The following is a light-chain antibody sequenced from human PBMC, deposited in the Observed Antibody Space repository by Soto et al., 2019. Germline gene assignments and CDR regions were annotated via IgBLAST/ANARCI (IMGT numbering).Light chain of an antibody. CDR2: GAS. Sequence: EIVMMQSPATLSVSPGESATLSCRASQSVSSNLAWYQQKPGQAPRLLIYGASTRATGIPARFSGSGSGTEFTLTISSLQSEDFAVYYCQQYNNWPPLMCTFGQGTKLEI. CDR3: QQYNNWPPLMCT. J-gene: IGKJ2*02. CDR1: QSVSSN. V-gene: IGKV3-15*01.